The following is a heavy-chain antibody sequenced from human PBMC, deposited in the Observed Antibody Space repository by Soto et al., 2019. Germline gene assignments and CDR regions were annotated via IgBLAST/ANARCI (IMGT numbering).Heavy chain of an antibody. J-gene: IGHJ5*02. CDR1: GYTFTSYG. D-gene: IGHD3-10*01. CDR3: ARSGSYYPARNWFGP. CDR2: ISGFNDDT. V-gene: IGHV1-18*01. Sequence: QVQLVQSGAEMKNPGASVKVSCKASGYTFTSYGISWVRQAPGQGLEWMGWISGFNDDTNHAQKLQGRVSMTKDTATGTAYMELRSLKFEDAAVYYCARSGSYYPARNWFGPWGQGTLVTVSS.